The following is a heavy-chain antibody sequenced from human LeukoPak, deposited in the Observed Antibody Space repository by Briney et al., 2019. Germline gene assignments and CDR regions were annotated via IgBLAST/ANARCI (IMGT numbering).Heavy chain of an antibody. Sequence: SETLSLTCSDSGDSFTGTTYYWAWIRQPPRKGLEWIVSVYYSGSTSYRPSLKSRVTISVDTSKKQFSLRLSSVSTAHSALYYCARNVSAGYFYYWGQGALVTVSS. J-gene: IGHJ4*02. CDR3: ARNVSAGYFYY. V-gene: IGHV4-39*01. D-gene: IGHD2-8*01. CDR1: GDSFTGTTYY. CDR2: VYYSGST.